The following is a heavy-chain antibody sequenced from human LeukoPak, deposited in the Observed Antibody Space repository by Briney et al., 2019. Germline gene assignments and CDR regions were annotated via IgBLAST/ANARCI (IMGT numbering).Heavy chain of an antibody. CDR1: GYTFTSYD. V-gene: IGHV1-8*01. Sequence: ASVKVSCKASGYTFTSYDINWVRQATGQGLEWMGWMNPNSGNTGYAQKFQGRVTMTRYTSISTAYMELSSLRSEDTAVYYCARGVIVVVPAAGFDPWGQGTLVTVSS. D-gene: IGHD2-2*01. J-gene: IGHJ5*02. CDR3: ARGVIVVVPAAGFDP. CDR2: MNPNSGNT.